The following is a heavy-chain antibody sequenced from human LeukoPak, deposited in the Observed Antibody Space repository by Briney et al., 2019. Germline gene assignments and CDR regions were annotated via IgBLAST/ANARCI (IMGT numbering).Heavy chain of an antibody. CDR1: GGSISSSSYY. J-gene: IGHJ4*02. V-gene: IGHV4-39*01. CDR2: MYYSGGS. D-gene: IGHD5-12*01. CDR3: ARHLYSGYDFGY. Sequence: SETLSLTCTVSGGSISSSSYYWVWIRQPPGKGLEGIGSMYYSGGSYYNPSLKRRVTISVDTSKNQFSLNLSSVTAADTAVYYCARHLYSGYDFGYWGQGILVTVSS.